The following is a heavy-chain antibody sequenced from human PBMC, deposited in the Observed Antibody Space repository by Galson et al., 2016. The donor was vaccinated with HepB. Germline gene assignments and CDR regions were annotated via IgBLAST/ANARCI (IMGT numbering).Heavy chain of an antibody. CDR3: AGRRVDTAYYFEY. V-gene: IGHV4-31*03. CDR1: GDSISSGFHY. Sequence: TLSLTCTVAGDSISSGFHYWSWIRQHPGKGLEWIGYIHNSGRSFYQPSLKGRVTISVDSSKNQFSLNLRSVTTADTAVYYCAGRRVDTAYYFEYWGQGTLVTVSS. D-gene: IGHD5-18*01. CDR2: IHNSGRS. J-gene: IGHJ4*02.